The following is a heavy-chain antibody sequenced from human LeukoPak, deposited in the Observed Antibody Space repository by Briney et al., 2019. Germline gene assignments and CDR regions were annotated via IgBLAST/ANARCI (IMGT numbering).Heavy chain of an antibody. V-gene: IGHV4-34*01. D-gene: IGHD3-9*01. Sequence: PAETLSLTCAVYGESLNGHYWSWIRQSPGKRLEWIGEGSDRGGTKFNPSLKSRVTISADTSKNQFSLRLNSVTAADTAVYHCAKNGQTGFSFDPWGQGTLVTVSS. CDR2: GSDRGGT. CDR3: AKNGQTGFSFDP. CDR1: GESLNGHY. J-gene: IGHJ5*02.